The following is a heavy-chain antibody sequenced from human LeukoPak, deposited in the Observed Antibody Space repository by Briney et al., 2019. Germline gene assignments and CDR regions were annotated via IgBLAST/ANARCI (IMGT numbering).Heavy chain of an antibody. Sequence: GGSLRLSCAASGFTFSSYAMSWVRQAPGKGLEWVSAISGSGGSTYYADSVKGRFTISRDNSKNTLYLQMNSLRAEDTAVYHCAKDLLWFGELLLDYWGQGTLVTVSS. D-gene: IGHD3-10*01. J-gene: IGHJ4*02. CDR3: AKDLLWFGELLLDY. V-gene: IGHV3-23*01. CDR1: GFTFSSYA. CDR2: ISGSGGST.